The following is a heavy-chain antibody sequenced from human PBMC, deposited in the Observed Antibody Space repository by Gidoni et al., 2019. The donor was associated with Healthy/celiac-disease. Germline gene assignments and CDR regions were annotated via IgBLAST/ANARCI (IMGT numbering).Heavy chain of an antibody. J-gene: IGHJ6*02. V-gene: IGHV3-21*01. CDR1: GFTYSSYS. CDR3: ARDLRGYCSSTSCYSYYYYGMDV. Sequence: EVQLVESGGGLVKPGGSLRLSWAASGFTYSSYSMNWFRQAPGKGLEWVSSISSSSSYIYYADSVKGRFTISRDNAKNSLYLQMNSLRAEDTAVYYCARDLRGYCSSTSCYSYYYYGMDVWGQGTTVTVSS. CDR2: ISSSSSYI. D-gene: IGHD2-2*01.